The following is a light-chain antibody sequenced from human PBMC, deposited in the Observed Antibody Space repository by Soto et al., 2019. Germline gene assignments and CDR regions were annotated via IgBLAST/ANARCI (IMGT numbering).Light chain of an antibody. CDR1: QSVSDN. J-gene: IGKJ2*01. CDR2: GAS. Sequence: EVVMTQSPATLSVSPGERATLSCRASQSVSDNLAWYQQKPGQAPRLLIYGASTRATGVPARFSGSGSGSEFTLTISSLQSEDFAVYDCQQSNNWPYTFGQGTKLDIK. V-gene: IGKV3-15*01. CDR3: QQSNNWPYT.